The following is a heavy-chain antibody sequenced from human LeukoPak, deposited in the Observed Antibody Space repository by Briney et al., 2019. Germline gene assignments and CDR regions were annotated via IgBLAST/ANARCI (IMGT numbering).Heavy chain of an antibody. CDR2: ISAYTGNT. V-gene: IGHV1-18*01. CDR1: GYTFTSYG. CDR3: AKDLDLGEYYDIRLTGVY. J-gene: IGHJ4*02. D-gene: IGHD3-22*01. Sequence: GASVKVSCTASGYTFTSYGISWVRQAPGQGLEWMRWISAYTGNTNNAQNLQGRDTLTTDTSTSTAYMELRSLRSDDTAVYYCAKDLDLGEYYDIRLTGVYCGQGTLGSVSS.